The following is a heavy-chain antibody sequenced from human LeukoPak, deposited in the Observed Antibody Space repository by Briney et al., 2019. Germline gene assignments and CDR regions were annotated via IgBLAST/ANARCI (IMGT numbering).Heavy chain of an antibody. CDR3: ARAGEWELWRWFDP. CDR2: MNPNSGNT. V-gene: IGHV1-8*03. D-gene: IGHD1-26*01. J-gene: IGHJ5*02. Sequence: ASVKVSCKASGYTFTSYDINWVRQATGQGLEWMGWMNPNSGNTGYAQKFQGRVTITRNTSISTAYMELSSLRSEDTAVYYCARAGEWELWRWFDPWGQGTLVTVSS. CDR1: GYTFTSYD.